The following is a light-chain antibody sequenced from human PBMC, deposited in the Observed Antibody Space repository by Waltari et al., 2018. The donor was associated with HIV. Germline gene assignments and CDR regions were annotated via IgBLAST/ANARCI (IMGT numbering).Light chain of an antibody. CDR1: QTISSW. J-gene: IGKJ2*01. V-gene: IGKV1-5*03. CDR2: KAS. Sequence: DIQMTQSPSTLSASVGDRVTITCRASQTISSWLAWYKQKPGKAPKVLMYKASTLESGVPSRFSGSPSGTEFTLTISGLQTCDFATYYCQHYNTYSYTFGQGTQLEIK. CDR3: QHYNTYSYT.